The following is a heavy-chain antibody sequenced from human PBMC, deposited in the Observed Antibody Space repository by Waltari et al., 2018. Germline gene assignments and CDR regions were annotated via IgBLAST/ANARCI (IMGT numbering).Heavy chain of an antibody. CDR3: ARAIVLRYFDY. Sequence: QVQLQQWGAGLLKPSETLSLTCAVYGGSFSGYYWSWIRQPPGKGLGWIGEINHSTSPNYIPSLKSRVTISVDTAKNQFSLKLSSVTAADTAVYYCARAIVLRYFDYWGQGTLVTVSS. CDR2: INHSTSP. CDR1: GGSFSGYY. D-gene: IGHD3-9*01. J-gene: IGHJ4*02. V-gene: IGHV4-34*01.